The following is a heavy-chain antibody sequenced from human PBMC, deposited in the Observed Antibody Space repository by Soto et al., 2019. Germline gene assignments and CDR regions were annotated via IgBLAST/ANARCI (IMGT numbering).Heavy chain of an antibody. J-gene: IGHJ2*01. CDR2: IYYSGST. CDR1: GGSISSGDYY. Sequence: QVQLQESGPGLVKPSQTLSLTCTVSGGSISSGDYYWSWIRQPPGKGLEWIGYIYYSGSTYYNPXLKSRVTISVXXSXNXXSLKLSSVTAADTAVYYCASTTADSYGYVGWYFDLWGRGTLVTVSS. D-gene: IGHD5-18*01. CDR3: ASTTADSYGYVGWYFDL. V-gene: IGHV4-30-4*01.